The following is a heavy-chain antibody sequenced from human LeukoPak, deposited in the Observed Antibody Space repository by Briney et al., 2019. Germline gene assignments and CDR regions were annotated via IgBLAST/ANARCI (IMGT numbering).Heavy chain of an antibody. Sequence: QSGGSLRLSCAAPGFTFSSYAMSWVRQAPGKGLEWVSAISGSGGSTYYADSVKGRFTISRDNSKNTLYLQMNSLRAEDTAVYYCAKSSYSSSWYFLVWGQGTLVTVSS. D-gene: IGHD6-13*01. CDR2: ISGSGGST. V-gene: IGHV3-23*01. CDR3: AKSSYSSSWYFLV. J-gene: IGHJ4*02. CDR1: GFTFSSYA.